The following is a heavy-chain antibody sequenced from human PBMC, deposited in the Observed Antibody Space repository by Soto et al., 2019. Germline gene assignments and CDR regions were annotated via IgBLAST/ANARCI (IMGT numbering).Heavy chain of an antibody. Sequence: GGSLTLSCAACGFTFSEYAMHWFRQAPGKGLEWVAVISYDGSNKYYADSVKGRFTISRDNSKNTLYLQMNSLRAEDTAVYYCAKTIAVAGYYYYAMDVCGQGTTVTVSS. D-gene: IGHD6-19*01. J-gene: IGHJ6*02. CDR3: AKTIAVAGYYYYAMDV. CDR1: GFTFSEYA. V-gene: IGHV3-30*18. CDR2: ISYDGSNK.